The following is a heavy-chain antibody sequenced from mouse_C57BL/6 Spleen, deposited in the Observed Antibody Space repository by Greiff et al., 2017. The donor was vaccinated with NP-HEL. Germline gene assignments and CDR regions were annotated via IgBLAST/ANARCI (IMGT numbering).Heavy chain of an antibody. CDR2: IYPGDGDT. J-gene: IGHJ2*01. V-gene: IGHV1-82*01. Sequence: VQLQQSGPELVKPGASVKISCKASGYAFSSSWMNWVKQRPGKGLEWIGRIYPGDGDTNYNGKFKGKATLTADKSSSTAYMQLSSLTSEDSAVYFCARNYDYADYWGQGTTLTVSS. D-gene: IGHD2-4*01. CDR3: ARNYDYADY. CDR1: GYAFSSSW.